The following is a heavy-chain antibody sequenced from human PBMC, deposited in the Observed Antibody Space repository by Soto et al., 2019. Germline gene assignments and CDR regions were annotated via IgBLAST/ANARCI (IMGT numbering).Heavy chain of an antibody. V-gene: IGHV1-18*04. Sequence: VQLVQSGSEVKKPGASVKVSCKASGFTFTSYGISWVRQAPGQGLEWMAWISIYNDNTKYAQKFQGRITMTTDTSTSTAYMQLRSLRSDDTAVYYCARETYYFCTGTYDDGMDVWGQGTTVTVSS. D-gene: IGHD3-10*01. CDR3: ARETYYFCTGTYDDGMDV. CDR1: GFTFTSYG. J-gene: IGHJ6*02. CDR2: ISIYNDNT.